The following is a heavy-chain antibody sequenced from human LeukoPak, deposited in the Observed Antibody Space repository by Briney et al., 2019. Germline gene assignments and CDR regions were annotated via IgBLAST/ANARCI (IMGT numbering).Heavy chain of an antibody. CDR2: ITASGDRT. V-gene: IGHV3-23*01. Sequence: GESLRLSCAASGFTFSDYVMIWVRQAPGKGLEWVSGITASGDRTFYGDSVRGRFTMSRDNSKNTVYLQMNSLRVDDTAVYYCARRDIVVVVSASDYWGQGTLVTVSS. CDR3: ARRDIVVVVSASDY. D-gene: IGHD2-15*01. J-gene: IGHJ4*02. CDR1: GFTFSDYV.